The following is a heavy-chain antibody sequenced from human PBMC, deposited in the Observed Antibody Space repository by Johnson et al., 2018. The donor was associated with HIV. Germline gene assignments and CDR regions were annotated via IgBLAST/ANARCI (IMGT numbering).Heavy chain of an antibody. J-gene: IGHJ3*02. Sequence: VQLVESGGGVVQPGKSLRLSCAASGFTFSSNYMNWVRQAPGKGLEWVSVIYSGGNTYYADSVEGRFTISRDNSKNTLYLQMNSLRAEDTAVYYCASGYCSSTSCYGRKLLDDAFDIWGQGTMVTVSS. CDR3: ASGYCSSTSCYGRKLLDDAFDI. CDR2: IYSGGNT. D-gene: IGHD2-2*03. CDR1: GFTFSSNY. V-gene: IGHV3-66*01.